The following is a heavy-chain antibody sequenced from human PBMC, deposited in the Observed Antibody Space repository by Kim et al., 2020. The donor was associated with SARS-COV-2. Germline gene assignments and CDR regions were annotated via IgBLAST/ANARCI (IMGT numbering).Heavy chain of an antibody. D-gene: IGHD4-17*01. J-gene: IGHJ4*02. Sequence: RPPFQRHVTSSTDKSISTAYLQWSSLKASDTAMYYCARGENGDYGSFDYWGQGTLVTVSS. V-gene: IGHV5-10-1*01. CDR3: ARGENGDYGSFDY.